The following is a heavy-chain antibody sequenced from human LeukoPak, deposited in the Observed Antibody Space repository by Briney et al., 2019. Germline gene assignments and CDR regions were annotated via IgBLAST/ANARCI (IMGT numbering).Heavy chain of an antibody. CDR2: ISSSSSTI. V-gene: IGHV3-48*01. J-gene: IGHJ4*02. D-gene: IGHD3-22*01. CDR1: GFTFSSYS. CDR3: VRDHGSSGYYFLFDY. Sequence: GGSLRLSCVASGFTFSSYSMNWVRQAPGKGLEWVSYISSSSSTIYYADSVKVRFTISRDNAKNSLYLQMNSLRAETRAVYYCVRDHGSSGYYFLFDYWGQGTLVTVSS.